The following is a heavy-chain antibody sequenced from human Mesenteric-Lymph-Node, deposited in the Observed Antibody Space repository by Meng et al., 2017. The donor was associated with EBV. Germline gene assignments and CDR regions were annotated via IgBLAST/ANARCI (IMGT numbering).Heavy chain of an antibody. Sequence: QVQLVQSGAELKQPGASVRLSCKASGYTFTSYAVHWVRQAPGQGLEWMGWINAGNGNTKYSQNFQGGVTITRDTSASTAYMELTSLRSEDTAVYYCATGSRSDYWGQGTLVTVSS. CDR2: INAGNGNT. D-gene: IGHD6-13*01. J-gene: IGHJ4*02. CDR3: ATGSRSDY. CDR1: GYTFTSYA. V-gene: IGHV1-3*01.